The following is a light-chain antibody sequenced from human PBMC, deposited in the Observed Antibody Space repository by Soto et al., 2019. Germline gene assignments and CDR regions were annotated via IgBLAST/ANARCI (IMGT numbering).Light chain of an antibody. V-gene: IGKV3-15*01. CDR1: QSVSSN. CDR2: GAS. CDR3: QQSTNWPYS. Sequence: EIVMTQSPATLSVSPGERATLSCRASQSVSSNLAWYQQKPGQAPRLLFYGASTRATGVPARFTGSGSGTDFPLTISSLQPEDFAVYYCQQSTNWPYSFGQGTKLEIK. J-gene: IGKJ2*01.